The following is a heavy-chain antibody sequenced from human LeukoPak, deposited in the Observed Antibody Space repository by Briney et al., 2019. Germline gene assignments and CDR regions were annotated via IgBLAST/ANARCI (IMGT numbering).Heavy chain of an antibody. CDR1: GFTFSSYS. CDR2: ISSGSIYT. V-gene: IGHV3-21*01. Sequence: KPGGSLRLSCAASGFTFSSYSMNWVRQAPGKGLEWVSSISSGSIYTYYADSVKGRFTISRDNAKNSLYLQMNSLRAEDTAVYNCARVGYYDSSGYYYYFDYWGQGILVTVSS. CDR3: ARVGYYDSSGYYYYFDY. J-gene: IGHJ4*02. D-gene: IGHD3-22*01.